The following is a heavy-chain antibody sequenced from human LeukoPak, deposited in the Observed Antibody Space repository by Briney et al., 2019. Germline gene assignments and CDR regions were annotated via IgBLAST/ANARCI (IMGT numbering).Heavy chain of an antibody. V-gene: IGHV4-39*07. CDR2: IYYSGST. D-gene: IGHD1-14*01. CDR1: GVSISSSSYY. Sequence: SETLSLTCTVSGVSISSSSYYWGWIRQPPGKGLEWIGSIYYSGSTYYNPSLKSRVTISVDTSKNQFSLKLSSVTAADTAVYYCVRDDHKRDGFDSWGQGTLVTVSS. CDR3: VRDDHKRDGFDS. J-gene: IGHJ4*02.